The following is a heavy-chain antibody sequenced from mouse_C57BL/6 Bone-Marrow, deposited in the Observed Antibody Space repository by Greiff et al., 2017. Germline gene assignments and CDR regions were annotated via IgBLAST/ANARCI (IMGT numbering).Heavy chain of an antibody. J-gene: IGHJ4*01. CDR1: GYTFTSYW. CDR2: IDPSASYT. CDR3: AREGGYAMDY. V-gene: IGHV1-69*01. Sequence: VQLQQSGAELVMPGASVKLSCKASGYTFTSYWMHWVKQSPGQGLEWIGEIDPSASYTKYNQKFKGKSTLTVDKSSSTAYLQLSSLTSEDAAVYYCAREGGYAMDYWGQGTSVTVSS.